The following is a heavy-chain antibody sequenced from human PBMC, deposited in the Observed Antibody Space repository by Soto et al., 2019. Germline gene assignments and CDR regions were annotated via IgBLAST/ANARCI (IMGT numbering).Heavy chain of an antibody. V-gene: IGHV1-2*02. CDR2: INPNSGGT. D-gene: IGHD3-22*01. J-gene: IGHJ3*01. CDR1: GYTFTGYH. CDR3: ARDRRFYDSGYYDIPNDAFDV. Sequence: ASVKVSCKASGYTFTGYHMHWVRQAPGQGLEWMGWINPNSGGTNYAQKFQGRVTMTRDTSISTAYMEVSRLRSDDTAVYYCARDRRFYDSGYYDIPNDAFDVWGQGTLVTV.